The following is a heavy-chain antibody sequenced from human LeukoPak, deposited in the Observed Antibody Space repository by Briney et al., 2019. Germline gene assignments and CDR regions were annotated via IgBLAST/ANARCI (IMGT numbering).Heavy chain of an antibody. V-gene: IGHV2-5*02. Sequence: ASGPTLVKPTQTLTLTCTFSGFSLSTSGVGVGWIRQPPGKALEWLALIYWDDDKRYSPSLKSRLTITKDTSKNQVVLTMTNMDPVDTATYYCAHQGRRKSPQVRGVPYYFDYWGQGTLVTVSS. D-gene: IGHD3-10*01. J-gene: IGHJ4*02. CDR3: AHQGRRKSPQVRGVPYYFDY. CDR2: IYWDDDK. CDR1: GFSLSTSGVG.